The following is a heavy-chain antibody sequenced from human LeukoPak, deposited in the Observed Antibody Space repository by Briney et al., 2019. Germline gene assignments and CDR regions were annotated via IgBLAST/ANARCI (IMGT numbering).Heavy chain of an antibody. Sequence: SQTLSLTCAVSGDSVSSNSAAWHWIRQSPSRGLEWLGRTYYRSNLYNDYAVSVKNRITINPDPSKNQFSLQLNSVTPEDTAVYYCASYYDSSGFDYWGQGTLVTVSS. CDR1: GDSVSSNSAA. D-gene: IGHD3-22*01. J-gene: IGHJ4*02. V-gene: IGHV6-1*01. CDR2: TYYRSNLYN. CDR3: ASYYDSSGFDY.